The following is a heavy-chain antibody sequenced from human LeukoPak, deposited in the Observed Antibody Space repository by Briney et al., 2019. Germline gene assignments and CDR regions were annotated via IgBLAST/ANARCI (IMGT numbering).Heavy chain of an antibody. D-gene: IGHD2-8*01. CDR3: ARGPDIVLESAYFDY. CDR1: GGSISSGGHS. J-gene: IGHJ4*02. V-gene: IGHV4-39*07. CDR2: INHSGST. Sequence: PSETLSLTCTVSGGSISSGGHSWSWIRQPPGKGLEWIGEINHSGSTNYNPSLKSRVTISVDTSKNQFSLKLSSVTAADTAVYYCARGPDIVLESAYFDYWGQGTLVTVSS.